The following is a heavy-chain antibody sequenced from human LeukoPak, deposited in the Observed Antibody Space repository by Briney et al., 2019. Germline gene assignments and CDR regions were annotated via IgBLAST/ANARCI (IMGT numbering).Heavy chain of an antibody. CDR2: ISGSGGST. Sequence: GGYLRLYCAASGFTFSSYAMSWVRQAPGKGLEWVSAISGSGGSTYYADSVKGRLTISRDNSKNTLYLQMNSLRAEDTAVYYCAKDKGCSSTSCFFDYWGQGTLVTVSS. D-gene: IGHD2-2*01. J-gene: IGHJ4*02. CDR3: AKDKGCSSTSCFFDY. CDR1: GFTFSSYA. V-gene: IGHV3-23*01.